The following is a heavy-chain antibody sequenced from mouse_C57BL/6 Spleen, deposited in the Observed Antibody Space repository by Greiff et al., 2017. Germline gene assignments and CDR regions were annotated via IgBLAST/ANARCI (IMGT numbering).Heavy chain of an antibody. J-gene: IGHJ3*01. V-gene: IGHV1-47*01. Sequence: QVQLKESGAELVKPGASVKMSCKASGYPFPSSPIEWMQQNPGNSLEWIGNFHPYNDDTKYNEKFKGKATLTVEKSSSTVYLELSRLTSDDSAVYYCAVLGNWGQGTLVTVSA. CDR2: FHPYNDDT. CDR3: AVLGN. CDR1: GYPFPSSP.